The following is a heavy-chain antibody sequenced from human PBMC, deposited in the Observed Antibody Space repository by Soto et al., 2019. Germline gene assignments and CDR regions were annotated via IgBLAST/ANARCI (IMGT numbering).Heavy chain of an antibody. CDR3: AREITGTSWLDP. J-gene: IGHJ5*02. Sequence: ASVKVSCKASGYTFTGYYIHWVRQAPGQGLEWMGWINPNSGGTNYAQKFQGWVTMTRDTSISTAYMELSRLRSDDTAVYYCAREITGTSWLDPWGQGTLVTVSS. CDR1: GYTFTGYY. CDR2: INPNSGGT. V-gene: IGHV1-2*04. D-gene: IGHD1-7*01.